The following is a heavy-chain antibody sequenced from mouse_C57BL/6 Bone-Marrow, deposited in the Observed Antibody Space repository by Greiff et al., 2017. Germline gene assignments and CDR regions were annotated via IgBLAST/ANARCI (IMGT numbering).Heavy chain of an antibody. CDR2: INPNYGTT. CDR3: ASFITTVVPHWYFDV. V-gene: IGHV1-39*01. J-gene: IGHJ1*03. Sequence: EVQLVESGPELVKPGASVKISCKASGYSFTDYNMNWVKQSNGKSLEWIGVINPNYGTTSYNQKFKGKATLTVDQSSSTAYMQLNSLTSEDSAVYYCASFITTVVPHWYFDVWGTGTTVTVSS. D-gene: IGHD1-1*01. CDR1: GYSFTDYN.